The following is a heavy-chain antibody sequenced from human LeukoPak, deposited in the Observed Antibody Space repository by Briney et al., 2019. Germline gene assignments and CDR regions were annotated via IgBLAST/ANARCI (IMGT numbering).Heavy chain of an antibody. CDR2: IYHSGST. CDR3: ASISSSWYSDY. D-gene: IGHD6-13*01. CDR1: GGSISSSNW. J-gene: IGHJ4*02. V-gene: IGHV4-4*02. Sequence: SGTLSLTCAVSGGSISSSNWWSWVRQPPGQGLAWIGEIYHSGSTNYNPSLKSRVTISVDKSKNQFSLKLSSVTAADTAVYYCASISSSWYSDYWGQGTLVTVSS.